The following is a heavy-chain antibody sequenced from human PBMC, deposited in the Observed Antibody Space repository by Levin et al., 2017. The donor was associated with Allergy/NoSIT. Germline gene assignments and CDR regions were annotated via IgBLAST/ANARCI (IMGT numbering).Heavy chain of an antibody. J-gene: IGHJ6*03. CDR3: ARGAGRYFDWLLSDYYYYYMDV. Sequence: SETLSLTCTVSGGSISSYYWSWIRQPPGKGLEWIGYIYYSGSTNYNPSLKSRVTISVDTSKNQFSLKLSSVTAADTAVYYCARGAGRYFDWLLSDYYYYYMDVWGKGTTVTVSS. CDR2: IYYSGST. D-gene: IGHD3-9*01. CDR1: GGSISSYY. V-gene: IGHV4-59*01.